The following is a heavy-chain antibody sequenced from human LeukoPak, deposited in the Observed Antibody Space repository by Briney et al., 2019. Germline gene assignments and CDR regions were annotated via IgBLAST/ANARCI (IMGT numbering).Heavy chain of an antibody. Sequence: GRPLRLSCAASGFTFSSHAMHWVRQAPGKGLEWVAIISYDGSDKYYADSVKGRFTISRDNSKNTLNLQMNSLRVEDTAVYYCAREDRGWYFDHWGQGTLVTVSS. CDR1: GFTFSSHA. V-gene: IGHV3-30*03. J-gene: IGHJ4*02. D-gene: IGHD2-15*01. CDR3: AREDRGWYFDH. CDR2: ISYDGSDK.